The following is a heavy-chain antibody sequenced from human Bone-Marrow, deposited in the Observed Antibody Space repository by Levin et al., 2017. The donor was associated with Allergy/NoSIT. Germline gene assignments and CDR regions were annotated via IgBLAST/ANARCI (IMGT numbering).Heavy chain of an antibody. Sequence: LSLPCAASGFPFSSYAMSWVRQAPGKGLEWVSAISGSGGSTYYADSVKGRFTISRDNSKNTLYLQMNSLRAEDTAVYYCAKLLLVIGPEDAFDIWGQGTMVTVSS. CDR2: ISGSGGST. D-gene: IGHD3-16*02. CDR3: AKLLLVIGPEDAFDI. J-gene: IGHJ3*02. V-gene: IGHV3-23*01. CDR1: GFPFSSYA.